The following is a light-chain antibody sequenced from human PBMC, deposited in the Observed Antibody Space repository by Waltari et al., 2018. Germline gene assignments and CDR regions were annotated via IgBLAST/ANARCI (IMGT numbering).Light chain of an antibody. CDR3: QQRNSYPWT. CDR2: KAS. V-gene: IGKV1-9*01. Sequence: DIQLTQPPSSLSASVGDRVTITCRASQGISSYLAWYQQKPGKAPELLMYKASSLQSGVPSRFSGSGSGTEFTLTISSLQPEDFAVYYCQQRNSYPWTFGQGTKVEIK. CDR1: QGISSY. J-gene: IGKJ1*01.